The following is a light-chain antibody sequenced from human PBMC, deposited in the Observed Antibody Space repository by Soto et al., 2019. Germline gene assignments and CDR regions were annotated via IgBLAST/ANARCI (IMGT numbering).Light chain of an antibody. CDR1: QSVSSY. CDR3: QQYGSSPKT. Sequence: EIVLTQSQSSLSLSPGERATLSCRASQSVSSYLAWYQQKPGQAPRLLIYDASNRATGIPARFSGSGSGTDFTLTINRLEPEDFAVYYCQQYGSSPKTFGQGTKVDIK. J-gene: IGKJ1*01. CDR2: DAS. V-gene: IGKV3-11*01.